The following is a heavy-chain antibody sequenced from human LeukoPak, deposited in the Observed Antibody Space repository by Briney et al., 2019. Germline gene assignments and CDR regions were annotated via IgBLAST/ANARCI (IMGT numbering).Heavy chain of an antibody. CDR3: AKRRADYYGSGRGLNYFDY. Sequence: PGGSLRLSCAASGFTVSSNYMSWVRQAPGEGLEWVSAISGSGGSTYYADSVKGRFTISRDSSKNTLYLQMNSLRAEDTAVYYCAKRRADYYGSGRGLNYFDYWGQGTLVTVSS. D-gene: IGHD3-10*01. V-gene: IGHV3-23*01. CDR1: GFTVSSNY. CDR2: ISGSGGST. J-gene: IGHJ4*02.